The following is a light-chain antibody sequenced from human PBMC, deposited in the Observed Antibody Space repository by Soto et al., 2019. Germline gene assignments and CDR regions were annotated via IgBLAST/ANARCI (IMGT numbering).Light chain of an antibody. CDR1: QSISSD. CDR2: AAS. CDR3: HQRYSTPCV. J-gene: IGKJ2*01. Sequence: DIQMTQSPSSLSASVGDRVTITCRASQSISSDLYWYQQKPGKAPKHLIYAASSLQSGVPSRFSGSGSGTDFTLTISSLQPEDFATYYCHQRYSTPCVIGQGTKLEIK. V-gene: IGKV1-39*01.